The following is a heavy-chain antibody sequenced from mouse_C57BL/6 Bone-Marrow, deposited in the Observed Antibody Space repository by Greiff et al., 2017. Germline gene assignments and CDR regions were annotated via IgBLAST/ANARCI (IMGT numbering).Heavy chain of an antibody. CDR1: GYSITSDY. CDR3: ASNLHGSRDAMDY. CDR2: ISYSGST. V-gene: IGHV3-8*01. Sequence: VQLKESGPGLAKPSQTLSLTCSVTGYSITSDYWNWIRKFHGNKLEYMGYISYSGSTYYYQSLKSRISITRDTSKNQYYLQLNAVPTVDTATYYCASNLHGSRDAMDYWGQGTSVTVSA. J-gene: IGHJ4*01. D-gene: IGHD1-1*01.